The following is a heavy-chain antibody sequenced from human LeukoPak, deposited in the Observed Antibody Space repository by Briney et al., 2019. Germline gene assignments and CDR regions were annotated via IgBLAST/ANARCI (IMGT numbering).Heavy chain of an antibody. J-gene: IGHJ3*02. CDR1: GYTFTSYA. D-gene: IGHD3-3*01. V-gene: IGHV7-4-1*02. CDR3: ARAKWEKYYDFWSGPNPIAAFDI. CDR2: INTNTGNP. Sequence: ASVKVSCKASGYTFTSYAMSWVRQAPGQGLEWMGWINTNTGNPTYAQGFTGRFVFSLDTSVSTAHLQISSLKAEDTAVYYCARAKWEKYYDFWSGPNPIAAFDIWGQGTMVTVSS.